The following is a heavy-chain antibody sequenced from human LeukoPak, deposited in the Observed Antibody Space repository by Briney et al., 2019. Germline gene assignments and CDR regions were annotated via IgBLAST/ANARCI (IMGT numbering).Heavy chain of an antibody. CDR1: GGSFSGYY. V-gene: IGHV4-34*01. CDR3: ASVVVTAFRYAFDI. Sequence: SETLSLTCAVYGGSFSGYYWSWIRQPPGKGLEWIGEINHSGSTNYNPSLKSRGTISVDTSKNQFSLKLSSVTAADTAVYYCASVVVTAFRYAFDIWGQGTMVTVSS. J-gene: IGHJ3*02. CDR2: INHSGST. D-gene: IGHD2-21*02.